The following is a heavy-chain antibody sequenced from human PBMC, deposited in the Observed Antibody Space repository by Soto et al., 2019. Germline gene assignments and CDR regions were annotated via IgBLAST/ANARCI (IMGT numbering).Heavy chain of an antibody. V-gene: IGHV3-30-3*01. CDR1: GFTFSSYA. Sequence: QVQLVESGGGVVQPGRSLRLSCAASGFTFSSYAMHWVRQAPGKGLEWVAVISYDGSNKYYADSVKGRSTISRDNSKNTLYLQMNSLRAEDTAVYYCARDGLATTRYFDLWGRGTLVTVSS. J-gene: IGHJ2*01. CDR3: ARDGLATTRYFDL. CDR2: ISYDGSNK. D-gene: IGHD5-12*01.